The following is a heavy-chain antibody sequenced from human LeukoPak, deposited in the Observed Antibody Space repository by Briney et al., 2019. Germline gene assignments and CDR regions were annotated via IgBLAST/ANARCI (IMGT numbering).Heavy chain of an antibody. J-gene: IGHJ4*02. CDR1: GFTFSSYG. CDR3: AKGRVFGVVIPSFDY. V-gene: IGHV3-30*18. Sequence: GGSLRLSCAAPGFTFSSYGMHWVRQAPGKGLEWVAVISYDGSNKYYADSVKGRFTISRDNSKNTPYLQMNSLRAEDTAVYYCAKGRVFGVVIPSFDYWGQGTLVTVSS. CDR2: ISYDGSNK. D-gene: IGHD3-3*01.